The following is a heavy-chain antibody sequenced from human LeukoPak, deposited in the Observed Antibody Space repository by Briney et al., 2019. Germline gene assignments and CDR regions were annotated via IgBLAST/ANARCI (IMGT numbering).Heavy chain of an antibody. CDR1: GFPYRSYS. CDR3: AKDGHPLVGRRPDY. CDR2: ISGSGGST. Sequence: LPCAVSGFPYRSYSMRWVRHPPGKGLEWVSAISGSGGSTYYADSVKGRFTISRDNSKNTLYLQMNSLRAEDTAVYYCAKDGHPLVGRRPDYWGQGTLVTVSS. J-gene: IGHJ4*02. V-gene: IGHV3-23*01.